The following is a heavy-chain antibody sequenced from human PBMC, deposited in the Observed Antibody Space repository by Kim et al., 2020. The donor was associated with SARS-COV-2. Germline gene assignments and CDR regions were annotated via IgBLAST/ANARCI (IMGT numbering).Heavy chain of an antibody. J-gene: IGHJ4*02. D-gene: IGHD6-25*01. V-gene: IGHV3-7*01. Sequence: DGSAKKHLDSGKGRFTIARDNAKNSLYLQMNSLRVDDTAVYYCVRAAGFWGQGTLVTVSS. CDR3: VRAAGF. CDR2: DGSAK.